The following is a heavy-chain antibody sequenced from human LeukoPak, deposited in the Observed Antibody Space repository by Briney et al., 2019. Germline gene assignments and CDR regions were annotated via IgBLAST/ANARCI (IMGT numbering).Heavy chain of an antibody. CDR3: AKDRDGYNPDY. J-gene: IGHJ4*02. Sequence: GGSLRLSCAASGFTFSSYAMSWVRQAPGEGLEWVSSISDSGTHICYADSVKGRFTISRDNSKNTVYLQMNSLRAEDTAVYYCAKDRDGYNPDYWGQGTLVSVSS. CDR1: GFTFSSYA. V-gene: IGHV3-23*01. D-gene: IGHD5-24*01. CDR2: ISDSGTHI.